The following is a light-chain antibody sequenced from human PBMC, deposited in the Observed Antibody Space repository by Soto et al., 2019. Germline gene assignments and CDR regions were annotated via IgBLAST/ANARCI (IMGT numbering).Light chain of an antibody. J-gene: IGKJ1*01. Sequence: EIVLTQSPGFLSLSPGERATLSCRASQSVDSSFFAWYQQKPGLAPRLLIYDASKRATGIPDRFSGSGSGTDFTLTISRLEPEDFAVYYCQQYVSSVTFGQGTKVEIK. V-gene: IGKV3-20*01. CDR2: DAS. CDR3: QQYVSSVT. CDR1: QSVDSSF.